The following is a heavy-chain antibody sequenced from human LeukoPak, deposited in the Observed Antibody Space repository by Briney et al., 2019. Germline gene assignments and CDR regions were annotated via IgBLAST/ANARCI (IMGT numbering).Heavy chain of an antibody. V-gene: IGHV3-30*04. Sequence: GGSLRPSCAAYGFTFSTYAMHWVRQAPGKGLEWVAVIAYDGSNKYYADSVKGRFTISRDNSKNTLYLQMNSLRAEDTAVYYCARDTVVKTTTHFYYWGQGTLVTVPS. CDR1: GFTFSTYA. J-gene: IGHJ4*02. CDR2: IAYDGSNK. CDR3: ARDTVVKTTTHFYY. D-gene: IGHD4/OR15-4a*01.